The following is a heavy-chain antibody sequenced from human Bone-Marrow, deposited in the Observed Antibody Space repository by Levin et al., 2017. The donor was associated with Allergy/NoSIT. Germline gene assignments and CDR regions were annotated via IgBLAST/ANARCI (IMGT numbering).Heavy chain of an antibody. Sequence: GGSLRLSCVVSGFTFDDHAMHWVRQGPGRGLEWVSAITWNSIDVAYADSVKGRFTISRDNAKNSLYLEMRDLRPADTAVYYCARDMIAARPYYGMDVWGRGTAVTVFS. V-gene: IGHV3-9*01. D-gene: IGHD3-22*01. CDR3: ARDMIAARPYYGMDV. J-gene: IGHJ6*02. CDR1: GFTFDDHA. CDR2: ITWNSIDV.